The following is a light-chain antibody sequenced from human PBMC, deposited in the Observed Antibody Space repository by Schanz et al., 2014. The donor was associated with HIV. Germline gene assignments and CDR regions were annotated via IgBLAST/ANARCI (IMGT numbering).Light chain of an antibody. V-gene: IGKV1-5*03. CDR3: HQYATTSWT. J-gene: IGKJ1*01. CDR1: QSVSDW. CDR2: EAS. Sequence: DIQMTQSPSILSASVGDRITITCRASQSVSDWLAWYQQKPGKAPNLLISEASILESGVPSRFSGSGSGTEFTLTISSLQPDDFATYYCHQYATTSWTFGQGTKVEVK.